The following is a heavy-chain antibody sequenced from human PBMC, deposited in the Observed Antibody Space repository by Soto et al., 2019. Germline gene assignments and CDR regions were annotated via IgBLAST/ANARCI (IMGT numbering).Heavy chain of an antibody. CDR2: IKQDGSEK. D-gene: IGHD1-26*01. CDR1: GFTFSSYW. V-gene: IGHV3-7*05. CDR3: ARGLSLPPIVEYNWFDP. Sequence: GGSLRLSCAASGFTFSSYWMSWVRQAPGKGLEWVANIKQDGSEKYYVDSVKGRFTISRDNAKNSLYLQMNSLRAEDTAVYYCARGLSLPPIVEYNWFDPWGQGTLVTVSS. J-gene: IGHJ5*02.